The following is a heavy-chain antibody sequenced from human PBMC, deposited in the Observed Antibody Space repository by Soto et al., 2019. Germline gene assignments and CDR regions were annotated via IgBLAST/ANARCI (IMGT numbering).Heavy chain of an antibody. Sequence: ASVKVSCKASGYTFTSYGISWVRQAPGQGLEWMGWISAYNGNTNYAQKLQGRVTMTTDTSTSTAYMELRSLRSDDTAVYYCARDLYGSGSYGDNWFDPWGQGTLVTVPQ. CDR3: ARDLYGSGSYGDNWFDP. J-gene: IGHJ5*02. CDR2: ISAYNGNT. V-gene: IGHV1-18*01. CDR1: GYTFTSYG. D-gene: IGHD3-10*01.